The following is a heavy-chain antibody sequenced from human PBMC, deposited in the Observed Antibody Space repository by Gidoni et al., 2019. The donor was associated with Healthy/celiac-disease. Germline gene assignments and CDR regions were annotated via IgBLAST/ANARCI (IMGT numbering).Heavy chain of an antibody. CDR1: GFTFSGYS. Sequence: EVQLVESGGGLVKPGGSLRLSCAASGFTFSGYSMNWVRQAPGKGLEWVSSISSSSSYIYYADSVKGRFTISRDNAKNSLYLQMNSLRAEDTAVYYCASSVTAIPYFDYWGQGTLVTVSS. J-gene: IGHJ4*02. CDR3: ASSVTAIPYFDY. D-gene: IGHD2-21*02. CDR2: ISSSSSYI. V-gene: IGHV3-21*01.